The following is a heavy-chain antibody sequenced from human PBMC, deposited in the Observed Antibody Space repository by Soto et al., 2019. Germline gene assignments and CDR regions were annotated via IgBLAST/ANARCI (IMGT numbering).Heavy chain of an antibody. V-gene: IGHV1-3*05. CDR1: GYTFTSYA. Sequence: QVQLVQSGAEEKKPGASVKVSCKASGYTFTSYAMHWVRQAPGQRLEWMGWVNAGNGNTKYSQRFQGRVTITRDTSASTAYMELSSLRSEDTAGYSCARTFQYCSGGSCYYAMDVWGQGTTVTVSS. D-gene: IGHD2-15*01. CDR3: ARTFQYCSGGSCYYAMDV. CDR2: VNAGNGNT. J-gene: IGHJ6*02.